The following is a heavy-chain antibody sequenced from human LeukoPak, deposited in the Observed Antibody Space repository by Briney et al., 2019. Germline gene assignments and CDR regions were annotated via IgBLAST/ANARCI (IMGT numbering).Heavy chain of an antibody. Sequence: PSETLSLTCTVSGGSISSRSYYWGWIRQPPGKGLEWIGSIYYSGSTYYNPSLKSRVTISVDTSKNQFSLKLSSVTAADTAVYYCARFTVTTGFYFDYWGQGTLVTVSS. V-gene: IGHV4-39*07. CDR2: IYYSGST. D-gene: IGHD4-17*01. CDR3: ARFTVTTGFYFDY. J-gene: IGHJ4*02. CDR1: GGSISSRSYY.